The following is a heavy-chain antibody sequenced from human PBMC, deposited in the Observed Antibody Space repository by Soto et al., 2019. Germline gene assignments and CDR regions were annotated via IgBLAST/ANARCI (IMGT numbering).Heavy chain of an antibody. CDR2: INPNSGGT. CDR1: GYTFSDHY. D-gene: IGHD5-12*01. CDR3: ARESGGATATLDYYYFYMDV. Sequence: QVQLVQSGAEVKKPGASVKVSCKASGYTFSDHYIHWMRQAPGQGLEWMGWINPNSGGTKYAHKFQGWVTMTRDTSIKTAYMELSRLTSDDTAVYYCARESGGATATLDYYYFYMDVWGKGTTVTVSS. V-gene: IGHV1-2*04. J-gene: IGHJ6*03.